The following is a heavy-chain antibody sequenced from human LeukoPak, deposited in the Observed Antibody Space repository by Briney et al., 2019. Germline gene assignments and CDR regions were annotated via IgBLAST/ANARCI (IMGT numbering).Heavy chain of an antibody. CDR3: ARDSLGTSSGWFDP. CDR2: IWSDGINK. Sequence: GGSLRLSCAASGFTFSSFGFHWVRQAPGRGLEWVAVIWSDGINKYYGDSVRGRFTISRDNSKNTLYLQMNSLRAEDTAVYYCARDSLGTSSGWFDPWGQGTLVTVSS. CDR1: GFTFSSFG. D-gene: IGHD6-19*01. V-gene: IGHV3-33*01. J-gene: IGHJ5*02.